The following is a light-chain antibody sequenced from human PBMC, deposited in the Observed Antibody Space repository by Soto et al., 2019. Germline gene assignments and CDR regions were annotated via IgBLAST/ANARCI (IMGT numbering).Light chain of an antibody. Sequence: QSALTQPASVSGSPGQSITISCTGTTSDVGGYNYVSWYQQHPGKAPKLMICEVSNRPSGVSNRFSGSKSGNTASLTIPGLQAEDEADYYCSSYTSSGTLVVFGGGTKLTVL. CDR3: SSYTSSGTLVV. CDR1: TSDVGGYNY. V-gene: IGLV2-14*01. CDR2: EVS. J-gene: IGLJ2*01.